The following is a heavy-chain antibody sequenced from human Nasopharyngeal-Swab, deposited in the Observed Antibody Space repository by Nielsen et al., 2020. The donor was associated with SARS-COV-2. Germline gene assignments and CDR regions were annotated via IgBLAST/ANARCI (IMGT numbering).Heavy chain of an antibody. Sequence: GGSLRLSCAASGFTFSSYWMSWVRQAPGKGLEWVGFIRSKAYGGTTEYAASVKGRFTISRDDSKSIAYLQMNSLKTEDTAVYYCTRVGSYYYFDYWGQGTLVTVSS. CDR3: TRVGSYYYFDY. J-gene: IGHJ4*02. CDR1: GFTFSSYW. CDR2: IRSKAYGGTT. D-gene: IGHD1-26*01. V-gene: IGHV3-49*04.